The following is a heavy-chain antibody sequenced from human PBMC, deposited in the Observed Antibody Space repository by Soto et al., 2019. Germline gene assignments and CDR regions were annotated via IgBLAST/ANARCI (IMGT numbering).Heavy chain of an antibody. V-gene: IGHV4-59*08. D-gene: IGHD5-12*01. Sequence: PSETLSLTCTVSGGSISSYYWSWIRQPPGKGLEWIGYIYYSGSTNYNPSLKSRVTISVDTSKNQFSLKLSSVTAADTAVYYCAKNLFENSGYFPDEYYYSYYMDFWCTGTTVTVSS. CDR3: AKNLFENSGYFPDEYYYSYYMDF. CDR1: GGSISSYY. J-gene: IGHJ6*03. CDR2: IYYSGST.